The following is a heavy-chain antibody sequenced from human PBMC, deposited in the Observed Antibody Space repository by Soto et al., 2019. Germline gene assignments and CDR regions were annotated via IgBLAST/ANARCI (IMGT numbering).Heavy chain of an antibody. J-gene: IGHJ4*02. Sequence: QLQLQESGPGLVKPSETLSLMCSVSDDSINSDKYYWGWIRQPPGKGLEWIGSIYYRGNAYYNPSPQTRVTIPLDKSKSQFSLKLNSVTAADSAVYFCARLEGLATISYYFDFWGPGALVTVSS. D-gene: IGHD3-9*01. V-gene: IGHV4-39*01. CDR1: DDSINSDKYY. CDR3: ARLEGLATISYYFDF. CDR2: IYYRGNA.